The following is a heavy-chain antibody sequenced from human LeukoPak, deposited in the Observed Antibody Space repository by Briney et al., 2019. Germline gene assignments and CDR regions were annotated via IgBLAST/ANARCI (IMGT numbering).Heavy chain of an antibody. Sequence: SVKVSCKASGGTFSSYAISWVRQAPGQGLEWMGGIIPIFGTANYAQKFQGRVTITADESTSTAYMELSSLRSEDTAVYYCAIAWTTAASYYYGMDVWGKGTTVTVSS. V-gene: IGHV1-69*13. D-gene: IGHD4-17*01. CDR3: AIAWTTAASYYYGMDV. CDR2: IIPIFGTA. CDR1: GGTFSSYA. J-gene: IGHJ6*04.